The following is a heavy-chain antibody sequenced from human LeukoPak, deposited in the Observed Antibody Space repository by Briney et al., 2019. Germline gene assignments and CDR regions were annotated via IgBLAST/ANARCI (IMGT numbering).Heavy chain of an antibody. CDR2: AYHDGYYGNSQ. J-gene: IGHJ4*02. D-gene: IGHD3-22*01. CDR1: GFTFSRHG. CDR3: ATGSGYYYGH. V-gene: IGHV3-33*08. Sequence: GGSLRLSCAPSGFTFSRHGMHWVRQAPGKGLEWVAVAYHDGYYGNSQYYADSVEGRFTISRDNSEKTLYLQMSSLRAEDTAVYYCATGSGYYYGHWGQGTLVSVSS.